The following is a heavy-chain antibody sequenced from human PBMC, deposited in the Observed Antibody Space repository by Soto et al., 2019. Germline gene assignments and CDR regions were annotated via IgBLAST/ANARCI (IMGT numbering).Heavy chain of an antibody. V-gene: IGHV3-48*02. CDR3: ARVFSYASFDY. J-gene: IGHJ4*02. CDR1: GFTFSSYS. Sequence: EAQLVESGGGFVQPGGSLRLSCAASGFTFSSYSMSWVRQAPGKGLEWISYISKDGSTIYYADSVKGRFTISRDDAKSSLYLQINSLRDEDTAVYSCARVFSYASFDYWGQGTLVTVSS. CDR2: ISKDGSTI. D-gene: IGHD2-2*01.